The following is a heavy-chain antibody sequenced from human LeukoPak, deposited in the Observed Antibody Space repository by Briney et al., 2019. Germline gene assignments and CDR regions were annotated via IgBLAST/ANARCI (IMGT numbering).Heavy chain of an antibody. CDR2: IWNDGSEK. V-gene: IGHV3-33*01. J-gene: IGHJ4*02. D-gene: IGHD2-2*01. CDR1: GFTFSSYG. Sequence: GGSLRLSCAVSGFTFSSYGMHWVRQAPGKGLEWVAVIWNDGSEKHHADSVKGRFTISRDNSKNTLYLQMNSLRAEDTAVYYCARGYCSSIGCATGWKFDYWGQGTLVTVSS. CDR3: ARGYCSSIGCATGWKFDY.